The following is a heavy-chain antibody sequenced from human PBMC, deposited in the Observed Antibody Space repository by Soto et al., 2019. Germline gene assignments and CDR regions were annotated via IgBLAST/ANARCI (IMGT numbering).Heavy chain of an antibody. CDR3: AGGGYCSSTSCYGLSY. V-gene: IGHV4-59*02. Sequence: SETLSLTCSFSGDSVTSHYLTWIRQSPEKGLEWIGYMHYTGFSHYNPSLKSRLTISVDRSKNQFTLQLTSVTVADTAVYYCAGGGYCSSTSCYGLSYWGQGTLVTVSS. CDR2: MHYTGFS. CDR1: GDSVTSHY. D-gene: IGHD2-2*01. J-gene: IGHJ4*02.